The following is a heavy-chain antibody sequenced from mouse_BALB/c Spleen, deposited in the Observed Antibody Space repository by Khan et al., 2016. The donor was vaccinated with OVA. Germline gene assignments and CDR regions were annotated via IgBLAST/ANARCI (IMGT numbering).Heavy chain of an antibody. Sequence: EVQLQESGPGLVKPSQSLSLTCTVTGYSITSDYAWNWIRQFPGNKLEWMGYISYSGSANYNPSLKSRISITRDKSENQFFLQLNSVTTEDTSTDYSARRSYYSHWYFDVWGAGTTVTVSS. J-gene: IGHJ1*01. V-gene: IGHV3-2*02. CDR1: GYSITSDYA. D-gene: IGHD2-12*01. CDR3: ARRSYYSHWYFDV. CDR2: ISYSGSA.